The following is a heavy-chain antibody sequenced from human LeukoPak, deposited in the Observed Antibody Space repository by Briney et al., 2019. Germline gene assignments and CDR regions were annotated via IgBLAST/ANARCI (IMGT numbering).Heavy chain of an antibody. Sequence: ASVKLSCKASGYIFSCYYMHWVRQAPGQGLEWMGWIKPNSGATNYAQKFQGRVTLTTDTSISTAYLELSRLRSDDTAVYYCARDGTGTYYYYSYMDIWGKGTTVTVSS. CDR3: ARDGTGTYYYYSYMDI. J-gene: IGHJ6*03. CDR2: IKPNSGAT. D-gene: IGHD1-1*01. CDR1: GYIFSCYY. V-gene: IGHV1-2*02.